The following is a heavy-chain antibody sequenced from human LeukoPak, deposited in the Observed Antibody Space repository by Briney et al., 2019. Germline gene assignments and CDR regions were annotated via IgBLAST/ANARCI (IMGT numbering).Heavy chain of an antibody. Sequence: EASVKVSCKASGGTFSSYAISWVRQAPGQGLEWMGRIIPILGIANYAQKFQGRVTITADKSTSTAYMELSSLRSEDTAVYYCARGPLGRWFGESTLDYWGQGTLVTVSS. CDR3: ARGPLGRWFGESTLDY. CDR1: GGTFSSYA. V-gene: IGHV1-69*04. CDR2: IIPILGIA. J-gene: IGHJ4*02. D-gene: IGHD3-10*01.